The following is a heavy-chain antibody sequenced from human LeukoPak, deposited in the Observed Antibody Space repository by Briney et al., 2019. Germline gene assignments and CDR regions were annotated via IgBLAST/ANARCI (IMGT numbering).Heavy chain of an antibody. CDR3: AKGEISYGSGSPHFDY. J-gene: IGHJ4*02. CDR2: ISGFNGNT. V-gene: IGHV1-18*01. Sequence: ASVKVSCKAAGYTFGNYGTKWVRQAPGQGLEWVGWISGFNGNTNYAQNFHDRVTMTTDTSTTTAYMELRNLRSDDTAVYFCAKGEISYGSGSPHFDYWAQGTLVTVSS. D-gene: IGHD3-10*01. CDR1: GYTFGNYG.